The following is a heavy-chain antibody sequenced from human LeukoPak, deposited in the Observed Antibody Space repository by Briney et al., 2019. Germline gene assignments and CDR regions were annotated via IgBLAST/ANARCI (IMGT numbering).Heavy chain of an antibody. CDR1: GYTFTGYY. CDR2: INPNSGGT. Sequence: ASVKVSCKASGYTFTGYYMHWVRQAPGQGLEWMGWINPNSGGTNYAQKFQGRVTMTRDTSISTAYMELSRLRSDDTAVYYCARLSYDSSDFHYMDVWGKGTTVTVSS. J-gene: IGHJ6*03. V-gene: IGHV1-2*02. D-gene: IGHD3-22*01. CDR3: ARLSYDSSDFHYMDV.